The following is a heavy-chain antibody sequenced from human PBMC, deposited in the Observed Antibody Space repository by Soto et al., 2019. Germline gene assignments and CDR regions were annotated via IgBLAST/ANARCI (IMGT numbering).Heavy chain of an antibody. CDR3: ARGSIGSNYDILTGYYAFDI. D-gene: IGHD3-9*01. CDR2: IYYTGST. J-gene: IGHJ3*02. Sequence: SETLSLTCTVSGGSISSYYWSWIRQPPGKGLEWIGYIYYTGSTNYNPSLKSRVTISVDTSKNQFSLKLSSVTAADTAVYYCARGSIGSNYDILTGYYAFDIWGQGTMVTVSS. V-gene: IGHV4-59*01. CDR1: GGSISSYY.